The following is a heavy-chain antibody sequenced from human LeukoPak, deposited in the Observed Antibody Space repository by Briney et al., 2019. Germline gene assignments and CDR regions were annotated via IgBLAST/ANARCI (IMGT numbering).Heavy chain of an antibody. CDR2: IYYSGST. D-gene: IGHD3/OR15-3a*01. Sequence: SETLSLTCTVSGGSISSYYWSWIRPPPGRGLEWIGYIYYSGSTNYNPSLKSRVTISVDTSKNQFSLKLSSVTAADTAVYYCARGPPKEGLFDYWGQGTLVTVSS. V-gene: IGHV4-59*01. J-gene: IGHJ4*02. CDR3: ARGPPKEGLFDY. CDR1: GGSISSYY.